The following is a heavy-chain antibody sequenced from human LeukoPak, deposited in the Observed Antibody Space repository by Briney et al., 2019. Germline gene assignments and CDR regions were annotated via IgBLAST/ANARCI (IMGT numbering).Heavy chain of an antibody. CDR2: IHHSGST. D-gene: IGHD2-21*02. V-gene: IGHV4-30-2*01. Sequence: SETLSLTCAVSGGSISSGGYSWSWIRQPPGKGLEWIGYIHHSGSTYYNPSLKSRGTISVDRSKNQFSLKLNSMTAADTAVYYCAREASYCGGDCFYPFDIWGQGTMVTVSS. CDR1: GGSISSGGYS. CDR3: AREASYCGGDCFYPFDI. J-gene: IGHJ3*02.